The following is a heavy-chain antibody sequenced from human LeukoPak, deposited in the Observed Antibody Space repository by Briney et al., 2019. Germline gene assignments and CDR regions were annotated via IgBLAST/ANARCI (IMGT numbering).Heavy chain of an antibody. Sequence: GGSLRLSCTASGFTFGDYAMSWVRQAPGKGLEWVSGISGSGDNTYYADSVKGRFTISRDNSKNTLYVQVNSLGTEDTAAYYCAKGSYYDSSGSFYFDYWGQGTLVTVSS. J-gene: IGHJ4*02. D-gene: IGHD3-22*01. V-gene: IGHV3-23*01. CDR1: GFTFGDYA. CDR2: ISGSGDNT. CDR3: AKGSYYDSSGSFYFDY.